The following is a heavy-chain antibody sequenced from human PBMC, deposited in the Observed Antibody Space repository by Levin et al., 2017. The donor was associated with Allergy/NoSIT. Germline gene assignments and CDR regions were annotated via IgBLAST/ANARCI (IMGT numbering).Heavy chain of an antibody. J-gene: IGHJ4*02. CDR3: AKDRYSGSVGVFDY. CDR2: ISWNSGSI. CDR1: GFTFDDYA. D-gene: IGHD1-26*01. Sequence: SLKISCAASGFTFDDYAMHWVRQAPGKGLEWVSGISWNSGSIGYADSVKGRFTISRDNAKNSLYLQMNSLRAEDTALYYCAKDRYSGSVGVFDYWGQGTLVTVSS. V-gene: IGHV3-9*01.